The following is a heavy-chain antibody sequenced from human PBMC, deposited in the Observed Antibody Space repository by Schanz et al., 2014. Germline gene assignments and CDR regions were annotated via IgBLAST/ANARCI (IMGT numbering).Heavy chain of an antibody. Sequence: QVQVIQSGPEVKKPGASVKVSCKASGYTFTGYYMHWVRQAPGQRLEWMGWINAGTGNTEYSQKFQGRVTITRDTLASTAYMEVSSLRSEDTAVYYCARSGSSNWYFFDYWGQGTLVTVSS. J-gene: IGHJ4*02. V-gene: IGHV1-3*01. CDR1: GYTFTGYY. CDR3: ARSGSSNWYFFDY. D-gene: IGHD6-13*01. CDR2: INAGTGNT.